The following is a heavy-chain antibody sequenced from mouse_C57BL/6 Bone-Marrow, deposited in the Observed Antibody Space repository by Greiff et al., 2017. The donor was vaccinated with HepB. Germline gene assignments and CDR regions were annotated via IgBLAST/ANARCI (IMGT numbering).Heavy chain of an antibody. CDR1: GFTFSDYY. CDR3: ASGSSYNYFDY. D-gene: IGHD1-1*01. J-gene: IGHJ2*01. V-gene: IGHV5-16*01. Sequence: EVKVVESEGGLVQPGSSMKLSCTASGFTFSDYYMAWVRQVPEKGLEWVANINYDGSSTYYLDSLKSRFIISRDNAKNILYLQMSSLKSEDTATFYCASGSSYNYFDYWGQGTTLTVSS. CDR2: INYDGSST.